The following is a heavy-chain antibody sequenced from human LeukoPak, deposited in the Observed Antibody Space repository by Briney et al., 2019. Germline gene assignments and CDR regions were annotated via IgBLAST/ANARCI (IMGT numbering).Heavy chain of an antibody. Sequence: PGRSLRLSCAASGFTFSTYGMHWVRQAPGKGLEWVAAISGGTATNTYYADSVKGRFTISRDNAKNTLYLEMTSLTAEDTAVYYCTKEGTGYSSGWYYFDYWGQGSLVTVSS. CDR3: TKEGTGYSSGWYYFDY. J-gene: IGHJ4*02. D-gene: IGHD6-19*01. CDR1: GFTFSTYG. V-gene: IGHV3-23*01. CDR2: ISGGTATNT.